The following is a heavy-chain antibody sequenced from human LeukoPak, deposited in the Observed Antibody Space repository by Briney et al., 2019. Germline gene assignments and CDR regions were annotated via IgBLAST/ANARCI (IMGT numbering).Heavy chain of an antibody. CDR2: IYYSGST. V-gene: IGHV4-59*12. D-gene: IGHD3-3*01. CDR1: GGSISSYY. J-gene: IGHJ4*02. Sequence: SETLSLTCTVSGGSISSYYWSWIRQPPGKGLEWIGYIYYSGSTNYNPSLKSRVTISVDTSKNQFSLKLSSVTAADTAVYYCAGGRRANDFWSGYYKSWGQGTLVTVSS. CDR3: AGGRRANDFWSGYYKS.